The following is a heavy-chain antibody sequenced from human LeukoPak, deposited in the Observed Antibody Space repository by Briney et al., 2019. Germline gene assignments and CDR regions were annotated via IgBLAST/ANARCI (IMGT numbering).Heavy chain of an antibody. D-gene: IGHD2-15*01. J-gene: IGHJ4*02. V-gene: IGHV3-23*01. Sequence: AGSLRLSCAASGFIFNNYVMNWVRQAPGKGLECVSSISGSGVHTYYADSVKGRFTISRDNSKNTLYLQMNSLRAGDTAVYYCAKDYVAGRPYYFDSWGQGTLVTVSS. CDR2: ISGSGVHT. CDR1: GFIFNNYV. CDR3: AKDYVAGRPYYFDS.